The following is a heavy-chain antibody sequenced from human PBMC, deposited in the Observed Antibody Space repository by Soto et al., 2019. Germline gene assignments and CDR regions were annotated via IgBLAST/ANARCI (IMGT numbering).Heavy chain of an antibody. D-gene: IGHD3-3*01. V-gene: IGHV4-34*01. CDR2: INHSGST. J-gene: IGHJ3*02. CDR1: GGSFSGYY. Sequence: SETLSLTCAVYGGSFSGYYWSWIRQPPGKGLEWIGEINHSGSTNYNPSLKSRVTISVDTSKNQFSLKLSSVTAADTAVYYCARGPSPEIWGFLEWLSPPRAFDIWGQGTMVTVSS. CDR3: ARGPSPEIWGFLEWLSPPRAFDI.